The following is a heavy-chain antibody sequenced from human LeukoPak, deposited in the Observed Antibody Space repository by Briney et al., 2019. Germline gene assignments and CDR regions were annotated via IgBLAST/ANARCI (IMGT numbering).Heavy chain of an antibody. D-gene: IGHD1-26*01. V-gene: IGHV4-61*01. CDR2: IYYSGST. CDR1: GGSVSSGSYY. J-gene: IGHJ3*02. Sequence: PSETLSLTCTVSGGSVSSGSYYWSWIRQPPGKGLEWIGYIYYSGSTNYNPSLKSRVTISVDTSKNQFSLELSSVTAADTAVYYCARDGSMGPELLAAFDIWGQGTMVTVSS. CDR3: ARDGSMGPELLAAFDI.